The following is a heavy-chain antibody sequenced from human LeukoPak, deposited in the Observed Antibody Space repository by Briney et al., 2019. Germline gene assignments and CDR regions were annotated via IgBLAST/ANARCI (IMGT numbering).Heavy chain of an antibody. J-gene: IGHJ4*02. CDR3: ASGSGSYFVYFDY. V-gene: IGHV4-39*01. D-gene: IGHD1-26*01. CDR1: GGSISSSTYY. Sequence: DPSETLSLTCTVSGGSISSSTYYWGWIRQPPGKGLEWIGRVSSSGSTDYNASLKSRVTMSVDTSKNQFSLKLSSVTAADTAVYYCASGSGSYFVYFDYWGQGTLVTVSS. CDR2: VSSSGST.